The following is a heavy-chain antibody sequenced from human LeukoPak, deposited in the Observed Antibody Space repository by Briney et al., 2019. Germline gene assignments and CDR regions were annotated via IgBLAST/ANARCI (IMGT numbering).Heavy chain of an antibody. V-gene: IGHV1-69*04. CDR2: IIPILGIA. CDR1: GYTFTSYG. Sequence: GASVKVSCKASGYTFTSYGISWVRQAPGQGLEWMGRIIPILGIANYAQKFQGRVTITADKSTSTAYMELSSLRSEDTAVYYCARDTTTDYYYYYGMDVWGQGTTVTVSS. D-gene: IGHD5-12*01. J-gene: IGHJ6*02. CDR3: ARDTTTDYYYYYGMDV.